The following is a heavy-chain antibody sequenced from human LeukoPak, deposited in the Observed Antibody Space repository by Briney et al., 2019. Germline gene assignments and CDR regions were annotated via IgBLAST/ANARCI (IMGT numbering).Heavy chain of an antibody. CDR2: IYTSGST. J-gene: IGHJ3*02. CDR3: AREHYDILTGPYDAFDI. V-gene: IGHV4-4*07. CDR1: GDSISNYY. Sequence: PSETLSLTCTVSGDSISNYYWSWIRQPAGKGLEWIGRIYTSGSTNYNPSLKSRVTMSVDTSKNQFSLKLSSVTAADTAVYYCAREHYDILTGPYDAFDIWGQGTMVTVSS. D-gene: IGHD3-9*01.